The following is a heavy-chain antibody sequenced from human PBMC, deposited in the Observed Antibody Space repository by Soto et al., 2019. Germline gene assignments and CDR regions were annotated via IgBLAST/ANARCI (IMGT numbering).Heavy chain of an antibody. D-gene: IGHD3-22*01. CDR3: ARSYHDSTGFAVDP. V-gene: IGHV4-59*02. CDR2: MYFGGSF. J-gene: IGHJ5*02. Sequence: QMQLQASGPGLVKPSETLSLTCNVSGASVSNGYWSWIRQPPGKGLEWIGFMYFGGSFNYNPSLTSRATISVETSKNQFSMKLTSVTASDTAVYYCARSYHDSTGFAVDPWGQGTLVTVSS. CDR1: GASVSNGY.